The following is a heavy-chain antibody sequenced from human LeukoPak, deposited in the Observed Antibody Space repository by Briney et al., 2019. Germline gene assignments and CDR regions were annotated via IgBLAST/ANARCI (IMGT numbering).Heavy chain of an antibody. J-gene: IGHJ6*04. CDR1: GFSFSRYV. V-gene: IGHV3-33*01. Sequence: GGSLRLSCAASGFSFSRYVMHWVRQAPGKGLEWVAVIWFDETNKYYIDSVKGRFTISRDNSRNTLYLQMDSLRAEDTAVYYCARDREYSSSWHYSMDAWGKGTAVTVSS. D-gene: IGHD6-13*01. CDR2: IWFDETNK. CDR3: ARDREYSSSWHYSMDA.